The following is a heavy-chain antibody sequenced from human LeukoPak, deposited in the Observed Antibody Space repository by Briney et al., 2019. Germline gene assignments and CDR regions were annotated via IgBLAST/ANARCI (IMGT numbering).Heavy chain of an antibody. CDR2: IKPSGRT. CDR1: GGSINDYY. V-gene: IGHV4-34*01. CDR3: ARRDYLDHFYYIDV. Sequence: SETLSLTCAVYGGSINDYYGIWIRQPPGKGLAWIGEIKPSGRTNYNPSLESRVTISVDTSKNHFSLKLSSVTAADTAVYYCARRDYLDHFYYIDVWDKGNTVTVSS. D-gene: IGHD3-10*01. J-gene: IGHJ6*03.